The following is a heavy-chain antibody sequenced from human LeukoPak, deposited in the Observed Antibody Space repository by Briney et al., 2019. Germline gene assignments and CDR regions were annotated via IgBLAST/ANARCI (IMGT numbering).Heavy chain of an antibody. Sequence: PGRSLRLSCAASGFTFDDYAMPWVRQAPGKGLEWVSGISWNSGSIGYADSVKGRFTISRDNAKNSLYLQMNSLRAEDTALYYCAKDIESSSWSPYANFDYWGQGTPVTVSS. D-gene: IGHD6-13*01. CDR2: ISWNSGSI. J-gene: IGHJ4*02. CDR3: AKDIESSSWSPYANFDY. CDR1: GFTFDDYA. V-gene: IGHV3-9*01.